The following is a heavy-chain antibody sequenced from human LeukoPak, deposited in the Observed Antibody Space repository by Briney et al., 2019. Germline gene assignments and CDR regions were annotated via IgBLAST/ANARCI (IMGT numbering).Heavy chain of an antibody. Sequence: SETLSLTCTVSGGSISSTSYYWGWVRLPPGKGPEWIGSIYYSAKTYYNPSLKSRITISADTSKNSFSLNLGSVTAADTALYYLVGRRPCRHWSRGTLVTVSP. CDR3: VGRRPCRH. J-gene: IGHJ1*01. V-gene: IGHV4-39*02. D-gene: IGHD5-24*01. CDR1: GGSISSTSYY. CDR2: IYYSAKT.